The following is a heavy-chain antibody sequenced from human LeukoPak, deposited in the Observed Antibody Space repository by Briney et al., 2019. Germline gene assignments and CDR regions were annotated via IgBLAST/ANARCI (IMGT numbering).Heavy chain of an antibody. D-gene: IGHD3-9*01. CDR1: GYTLTELS. Sequence: GASVKVSCKISGYTLTELSMHWVRQAPGKGLELMGGFDPEDGETIYAQKFQGRVTMTEDTSTDTAYMELSSLRSEDTAVYYCATCYDILTGYYRGFDYWGQGTLVTVSS. CDR2: FDPEDGET. CDR3: ATCYDILTGYYRGFDY. J-gene: IGHJ4*02. V-gene: IGHV1-24*01.